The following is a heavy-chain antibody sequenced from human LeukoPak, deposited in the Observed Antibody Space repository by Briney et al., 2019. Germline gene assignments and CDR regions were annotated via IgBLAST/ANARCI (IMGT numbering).Heavy chain of an antibody. V-gene: IGHV3-7*01. J-gene: IGHJ5*02. D-gene: IGHD6-6*01. CDR2: IKQDGSEK. CDR3: ARGGSSLYNWFDP. CDR1: GFTFSSYW. Sequence: GGSLRLSCAASGFTFSSYWMSWVRQAPGKGLEWVANIKQDGSEKYYVDSVKGRFTISRDNAKNSLYLQMNSLRAEDTAVYYCARGGSSLYNWFDPWGQGTLVTVSS.